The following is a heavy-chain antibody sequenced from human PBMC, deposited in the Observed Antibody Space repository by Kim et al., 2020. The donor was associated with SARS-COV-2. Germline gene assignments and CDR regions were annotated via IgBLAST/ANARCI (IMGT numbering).Heavy chain of an antibody. V-gene: IGHV3-30*07. D-gene: IGHD3-22*01. Sequence: ESVTGRFTNARDNTKNTLYLQMNGLRAEDTAVYFCASSHMYDSSGYYPFDYWGQGTLVTVSS. CDR3: ASSHMYDSSGYYPFDY. J-gene: IGHJ4*02.